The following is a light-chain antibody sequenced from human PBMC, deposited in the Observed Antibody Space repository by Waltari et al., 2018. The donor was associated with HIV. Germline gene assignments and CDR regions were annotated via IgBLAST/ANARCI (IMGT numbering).Light chain of an antibody. CDR1: NSNNESNY. Sequence: QSVLTQPPSASATPGQRITISCSGGNSNNESNYVYWYQQLPGTAPKVFIYRNSQRPSGVPDRFSGSKSGTSASLIISGLRSGDEADYYCASWDDSLNAFVFGTGTKVTVL. V-gene: IGLV1-47*01. CDR3: ASWDDSLNAFV. CDR2: RNS. J-gene: IGLJ1*01.